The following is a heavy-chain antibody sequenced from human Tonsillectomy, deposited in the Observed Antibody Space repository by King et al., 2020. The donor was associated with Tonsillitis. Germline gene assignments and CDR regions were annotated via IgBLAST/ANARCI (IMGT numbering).Heavy chain of an antibody. Sequence: VQLVESRGDLIQPGGSLRLSCAASEFTFSSYAMNWVRQVPGKGLQWVSGVSGSGGSTYYEDSVKGRFTISRDHFKNTLYLQMNSLRAEDTAVYYCARDHYDYVWGSYRQGFDYWGQGTLVTVSS. CDR2: VSGSGGST. CDR1: EFTFSSYA. CDR3: ARDHYDYVWGSYRQGFDY. V-gene: IGHV3-23*04. J-gene: IGHJ4*02. D-gene: IGHD3-16*02.